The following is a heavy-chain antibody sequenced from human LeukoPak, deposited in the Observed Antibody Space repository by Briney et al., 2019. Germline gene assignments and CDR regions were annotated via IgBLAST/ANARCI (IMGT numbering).Heavy chain of an antibody. V-gene: IGHV3-23*01. CDR2: ISGSGGST. CDR1: GFTFSSYA. CDR3: ARAGGYYYYMDV. J-gene: IGHJ6*03. Sequence: GGSLRLSCAASGFTFSSYAMSWVRQAPGKGLEWVSAISGSGGSTYYADSVKGRFTISRDNSKNTLYLQMNSLRAEDTAVYYCARAGGYYYYMDVWGKGTTVTVSS. D-gene: IGHD2-15*01.